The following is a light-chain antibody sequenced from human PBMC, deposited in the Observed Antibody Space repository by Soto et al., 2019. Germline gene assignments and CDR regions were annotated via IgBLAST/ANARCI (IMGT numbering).Light chain of an antibody. J-gene: IGKJ3*01. CDR2: DAS. CDR1: QDITNY. V-gene: IGKV1-33*01. CDR3: QQYDNLPFT. Sequence: DIQMTQSPSSLSASVRDRVTITCQASQDITNYLNWYQQKPGKAPKLLICDASNLEPGVPSRFSGSGPGTDFTFTISSLQPEDIATYYCQQYDNLPFTFGPGTKVDIK.